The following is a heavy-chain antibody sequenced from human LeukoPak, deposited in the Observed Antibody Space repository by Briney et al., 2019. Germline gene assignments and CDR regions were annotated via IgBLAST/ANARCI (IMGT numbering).Heavy chain of an antibody. Sequence: GGSLRLSCATSGFPFTETWMHWVRQVPGKGLVWVSRIRSDGSDESYAEAVKGRFTISRDNAKNSLYLQMNSLRAEDTAVYYCARDFGARGWFDYWGQGTLVTVSS. CDR1: GFPFTETW. CDR2: IRSDGSDE. D-gene: IGHD6-19*01. V-gene: IGHV3-74*01. CDR3: ARDFGARGWFDY. J-gene: IGHJ4*02.